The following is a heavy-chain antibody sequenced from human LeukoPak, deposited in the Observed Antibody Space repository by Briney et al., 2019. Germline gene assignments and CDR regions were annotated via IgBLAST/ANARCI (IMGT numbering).Heavy chain of an antibody. J-gene: IGHJ4*02. Sequence: SQTLSLTCTVSGGSITSGGYYWSWIRQHPGKGLEWIGYIYYSGTTYYNPSLNNRLNISVDTSKNQFSLNLSSVTAADTAVYYCARGTVTRLLYWGQGTLITVSS. CDR2: IYYSGTT. CDR1: GGSITSGGYY. CDR3: ARGTVTRLLY. D-gene: IGHD4-17*01. V-gene: IGHV4-31*03.